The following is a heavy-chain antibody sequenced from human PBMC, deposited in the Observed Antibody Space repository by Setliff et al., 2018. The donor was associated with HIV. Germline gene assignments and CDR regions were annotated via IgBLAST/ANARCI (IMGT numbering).Heavy chain of an antibody. CDR1: GYTFTSYD. V-gene: IGHV1-8*03. CDR3: ARGRRIDDFWSGYFSRYYFEY. D-gene: IGHD3-3*01. J-gene: IGHJ4*02. CDR2: MNPNSGNT. Sequence: RASVKVSCKASGYTFTSYDINWVRQATGQGLEWMGWMNPNSGNTGYAQKFQGRVTITRNTSISTAYMELSSLRSEDTAVYYCARGRRIDDFWSGYFSRYYFEYWGQGTLVTVS.